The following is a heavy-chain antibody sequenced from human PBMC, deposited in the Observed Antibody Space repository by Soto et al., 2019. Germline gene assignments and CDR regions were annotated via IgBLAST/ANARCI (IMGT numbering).Heavy chain of an antibody. CDR1: GYTFTRYA. V-gene: IGHV1-3*01. J-gene: IGHJ2*01. CDR2: INAGNGNT. Sequence: ASVKVSCKASGYTFTRYAMHWVRQAPGQRLEWMGWINAGNGNTKYSQKFQGRVTTTRDTSTSTAYMELSSLRSEDTAVYYCARGNHRWLQLWYFDLWGRGTLVTVSS. D-gene: IGHD5-12*01. CDR3: ARGNHRWLQLWYFDL.